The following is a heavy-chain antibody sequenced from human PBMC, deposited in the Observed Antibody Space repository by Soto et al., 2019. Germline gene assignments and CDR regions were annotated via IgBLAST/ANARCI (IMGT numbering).Heavy chain of an antibody. CDR3: ARESGGATATLDYYYFYMDV. CDR1: GDRFTDYY. Sequence: QVQLVQSGAEVKEPGASVTVSCRASGDRFTDYYMHWVRQAPGQGLEWMGWINPNSGVTRYAQKFQGWVTMTRDTSIRTVYMQASRLGFGDTAIYYCARESGGATATLDYYYFYMDVWGTGTTVTVSS. V-gene: IGHV1-2*04. CDR2: INPNSGVT. D-gene: IGHD5-12*01. J-gene: IGHJ6*03.